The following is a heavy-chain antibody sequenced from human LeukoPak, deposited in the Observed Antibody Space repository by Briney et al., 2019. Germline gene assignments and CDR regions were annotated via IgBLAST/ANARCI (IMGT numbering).Heavy chain of an antibody. Sequence: GGSLRLSCAASGFTFSSHEMNWVRQAPGKGLEWLSYISNSGGDINYADSVKGRFTISKDNAKNSLYLQMNSLRVEDTAVYYCARTLTTTYSWGQGTLVTVSS. CDR1: GFTFSSHE. CDR2: ISNSGGDI. V-gene: IGHV3-48*03. D-gene: IGHD4-17*01. CDR3: ARTLTTTYS. J-gene: IGHJ4*02.